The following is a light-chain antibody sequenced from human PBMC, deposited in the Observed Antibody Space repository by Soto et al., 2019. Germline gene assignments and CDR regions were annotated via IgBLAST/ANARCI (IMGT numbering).Light chain of an antibody. CDR1: QSVSSN. J-gene: IGKJ4*01. Sequence: CRASQSVSSNLAWYQQKAGQAPRLLMYGASTRAIGIPGRFSGSGSGTDFTLTISSLQAEDVAVYYCQQYYSIPLTFGGGTKVDIK. CDR2: GAS. CDR3: QQYYSIPLT. V-gene: IGKV3-15*01.